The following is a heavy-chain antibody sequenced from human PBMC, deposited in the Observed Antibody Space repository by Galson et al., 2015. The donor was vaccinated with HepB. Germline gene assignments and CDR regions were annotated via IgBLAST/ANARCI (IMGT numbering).Heavy chain of an antibody. CDR1: GGTFSSYA. CDR2: IIPMFGTA. D-gene: IGHD1-26*01. CDR3: ARASISGSYRFDY. V-gene: IGHV1-69*06. Sequence: SVKVSCRASGGTFSSYAISWVRQAPGQGLEWMGGIIPMFGTASYAQKFQGRVTITADKSTSTAYMELNSLRSEDTAVYYCARASISGSYRFDYWGQGTLVTVSS. J-gene: IGHJ4*02.